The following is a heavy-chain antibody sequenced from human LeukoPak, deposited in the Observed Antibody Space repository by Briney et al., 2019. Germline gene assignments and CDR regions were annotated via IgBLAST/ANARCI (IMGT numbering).Heavy chain of an antibody. J-gene: IGHJ4*02. V-gene: IGHV3-48*01. CDR1: GFTFSSYS. CDR3: ATTRPRGPWGDILTGYRRL. Sequence: GGSLRLSCAASGFTFSSYSMNWVRQAPGKGLEWVSYISSSSSTIYYADSVKGRFTISRDNAKNSLYLQMNSLRAEDTAVYYCATTRPRGPWGDILTGYRRLWGQGTLVTVSS. D-gene: IGHD3-9*01. CDR2: ISSSSSTI.